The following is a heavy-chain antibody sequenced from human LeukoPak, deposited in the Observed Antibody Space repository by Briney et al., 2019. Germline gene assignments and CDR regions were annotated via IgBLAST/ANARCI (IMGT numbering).Heavy chain of an antibody. Sequence: SETLSLTCAVYGGSFSGYYWSWIRQPPGKGLEWIGYIYYSGSTNYNPSLKSRVTISVDTSKNQFSLKLSSVTAADTAVYYCARVGSRDGYNLLFDYWGQGTLVTVSS. CDR2: IYYSGST. CDR3: ARVGSRDGYNLLFDY. D-gene: IGHD5-24*01. V-gene: IGHV4-59*01. J-gene: IGHJ4*02. CDR1: GGSFSGYY.